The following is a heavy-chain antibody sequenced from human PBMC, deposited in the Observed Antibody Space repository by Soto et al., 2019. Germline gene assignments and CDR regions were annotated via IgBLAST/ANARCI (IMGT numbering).Heavy chain of an antibody. J-gene: IGHJ4*02. CDR2: ISFDGNII. CDR1: EFSFSSYA. Sequence: GGSLRLSCAASEFSFSSYAMHWIRQAPGKGLEWVAVISFDGNIIHYADSVKGRFIISRDNAKNSLFLQMNSLRAEDTAVYYCARDGPNISLWPFDYWGQGILVTVSS. V-gene: IGHV3-30-3*01. CDR3: ARDGPNISLWPFDY.